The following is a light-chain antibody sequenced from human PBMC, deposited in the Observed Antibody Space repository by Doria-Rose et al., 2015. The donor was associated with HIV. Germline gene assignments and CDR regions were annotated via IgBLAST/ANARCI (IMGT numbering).Light chain of an antibody. J-gene: IGLJ2*01. CDR1: SSDVGYYKY. CDR3: SSYTSGTSFV. CDR2: DVT. Sequence: QSALTQPASVSGSPGQSITISCTGTSSDVGYYKYVSWYQQYPGKAPKLIISDVTKRPSGVSDRFSGSKSGNTASLTISGLQAEDEAEYFCSSYTSGTSFVFGGGTKLTVL. V-gene: IGLV2-14*03.